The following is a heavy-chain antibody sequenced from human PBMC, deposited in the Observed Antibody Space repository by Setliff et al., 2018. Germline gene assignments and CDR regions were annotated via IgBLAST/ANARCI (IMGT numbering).Heavy chain of an antibody. CDR2: IRQDGTNK. CDR3: AREVWTIYDKSWSGYTDL. D-gene: IGHD3-3*01. Sequence: LRLSCVASGFTISNYWMAWVRQAPGKGLEWVADIRQDGTNKYYMDSVEGRFTISRDNSKNSVYLQMNSLRAEDTALYHCAREVWTIYDKSWSGYTDLWGQGTQVTSPQ. V-gene: IGHV3-7*03. J-gene: IGHJ5*02. CDR1: GFTISNYW.